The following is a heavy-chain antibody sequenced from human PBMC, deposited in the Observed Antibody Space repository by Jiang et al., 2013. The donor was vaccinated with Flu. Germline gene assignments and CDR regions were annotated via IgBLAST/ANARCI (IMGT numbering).Heavy chain of an antibody. CDR1: GYIFTNYW. Sequence: VQLVESGAEVKKPGESLKISCKGSGYIFTNYWIGWVRQVPGKGLEWMGIIYPDDSDIRYNPSFQGQVTISADRSISTAYLQWSSLKASDTAMYYCARSPPRATVNAGWYFDLWGRGTLVTV. CDR2: IYPDDSDI. J-gene: IGHJ2*01. V-gene: IGHV5-51*01. CDR3: ARSPPRATVNAGWYFDL. D-gene: IGHD4-17*01.